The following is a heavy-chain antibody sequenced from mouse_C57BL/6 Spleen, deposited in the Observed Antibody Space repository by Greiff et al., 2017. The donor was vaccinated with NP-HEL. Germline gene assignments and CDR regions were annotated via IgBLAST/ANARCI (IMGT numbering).Heavy chain of an antibody. CDR1: GFTFSDYY. D-gene: IGHD4-1*01. J-gene: IGHJ4*01. Sequence: EVKVVESGGGLVQPGGSLKLSCAASGFTFSDYYMYWVRQTPEQRLEWVAYISNGGGSTYYPDTVKGRFTISRDNAKNTLYLQMSRLKSEDTAMYYCARKRWDEAMDYWGQGTSVTVSS. V-gene: IGHV5-12*01. CDR2: ISNGGGST. CDR3: ARKRWDEAMDY.